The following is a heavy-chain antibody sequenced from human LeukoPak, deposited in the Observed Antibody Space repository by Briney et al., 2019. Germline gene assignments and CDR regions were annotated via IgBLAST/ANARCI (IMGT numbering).Heavy chain of an antibody. Sequence: SETLSLTCAVSGGSISSSNWRSWVRQPPGKGLEWIGEIYHSGSTNYNPSLKSRVTISVDTSKNQFSLKLSSVTAADTAVYYCARGIYDILTGYNDAFDIWGQGTMVTVSS. J-gene: IGHJ3*02. CDR2: IYHSGST. CDR1: GGSISSSNW. CDR3: ARGIYDILTGYNDAFDI. D-gene: IGHD3-9*01. V-gene: IGHV4-4*02.